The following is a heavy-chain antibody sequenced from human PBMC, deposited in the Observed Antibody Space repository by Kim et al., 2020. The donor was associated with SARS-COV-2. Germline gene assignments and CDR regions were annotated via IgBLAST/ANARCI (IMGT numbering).Heavy chain of an antibody. CDR1: GGSIGSNNYY. CDR3: ARPVRGARHDAFDI. J-gene: IGHJ3*02. V-gene: IGHV4-39*02. CDR2: VHDSWVT. Sequence: SETLSLTCTVSGGSIGSNNYYWGWIRQPPGKTLEWIGSVHDSWVTDYSPSLKSRVTISLDTPNNHFSLKLTSVTAADTAVYYCARPVRGARHDAFDIWGQGTVVTVSS. D-gene: IGHD3-10*02.